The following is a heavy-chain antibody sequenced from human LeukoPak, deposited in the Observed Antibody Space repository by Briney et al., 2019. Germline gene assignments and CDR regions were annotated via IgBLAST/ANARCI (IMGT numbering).Heavy chain of an antibody. CDR2: IKSKTDGGTT. J-gene: IGHJ3*02. V-gene: IGHV3-15*01. D-gene: IGHD5-18*01. CDR3: TTSSGYSWGAFDI. Sequence: GGSLRLSCAASGFTFSNAWMSWVRQAPGKGLEWVGRIKSKTDGGTTDYAAPVKGRFTISRDDSKNTLYLQMNSLKTEDTAVYYCTTSSGYSWGAFDIWGQGTMVTVSS. CDR1: GFTFSNAW.